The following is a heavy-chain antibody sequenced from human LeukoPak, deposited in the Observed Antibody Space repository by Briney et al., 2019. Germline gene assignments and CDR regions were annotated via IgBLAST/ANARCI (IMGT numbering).Heavy chain of an antibody. CDR1: GFTFSSYA. D-gene: IGHD2-21*02. CDR2: ISGSGGST. V-gene: IGHV3-23*01. Sequence: PGGSLRLSCAASGFTFSSYAMSWVRQAPGKGLEWVSAISGSGGSTYYADSVKGRFTISRDNSKNTLYLQMNSLRAEDTAVYYCARLAYCGGDCYSDHFDYWGQGTLVTVSS. J-gene: IGHJ4*02. CDR3: ARLAYCGGDCYSDHFDY.